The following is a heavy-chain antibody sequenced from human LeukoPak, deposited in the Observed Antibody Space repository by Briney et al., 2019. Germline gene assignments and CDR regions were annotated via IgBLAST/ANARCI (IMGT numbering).Heavy chain of an antibody. CDR3: ARSSLVLVDYFDY. D-gene: IGHD2-8*02. V-gene: IGHV1-2*02. CDR2: INPNSGGT. CDR1: GYSYTGYY. J-gene: IGHJ4*02. Sequence: GASVKVSCKASGYSYTGYYMHWVRQAPGQGLEWMGWINPNSGGTNYAQRFQGRVTMTRDTSISTAYMELSRPRSDDTAVYYCARSSLVLVDYFDYWGQGTLVTVSS.